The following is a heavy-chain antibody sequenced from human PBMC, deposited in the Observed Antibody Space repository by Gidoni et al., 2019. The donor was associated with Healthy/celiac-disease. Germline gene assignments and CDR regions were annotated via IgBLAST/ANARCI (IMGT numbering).Heavy chain of an antibody. V-gene: IGHV4-59*01. J-gene: IGHJ1*01. D-gene: IGHD1-26*01. Sequence: QVQLQESGPGLVKPSETLSLTCTVSVGPISSYYWGWLRQPPGKGLEWIGYISYSGSTNYNPSLKSRVTISGDTCKNKFALKRRSVTAADTAVYYCARSSGRYEAYFQHWGQGTLVTVSS. CDR1: VGPISSYY. CDR3: ARSSGRYEAYFQH. CDR2: ISYSGST.